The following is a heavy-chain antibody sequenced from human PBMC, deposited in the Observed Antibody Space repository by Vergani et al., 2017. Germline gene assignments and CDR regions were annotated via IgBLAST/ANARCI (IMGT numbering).Heavy chain of an antibody. CDR1: NYSISRGYF. CDR2: FHHTGMT. J-gene: IGHJ4*02. D-gene: IGHD3-10*01. CDR3: ARHGGSGKFYHLFDS. V-gene: IGHV4-38-2*02. Sequence: QVQLQESCPGLVKPSETLSLTCTVSNYSISRGYFWGWIRRPPGKGLEWIASFHHTGMTYNNPSLKSRVTISVDTSKNLISLKLNSVTAADTALYYCARHGGSGKFYHLFDSWGQGTLVTVSS.